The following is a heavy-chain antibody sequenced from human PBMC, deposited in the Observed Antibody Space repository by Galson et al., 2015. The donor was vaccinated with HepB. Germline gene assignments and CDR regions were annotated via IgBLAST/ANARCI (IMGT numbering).Heavy chain of an antibody. D-gene: IGHD2-21*02. CDR2: ISWNSGSI. J-gene: IGHJ3*02. CDR1: GFTFDDYA. V-gene: IGHV3-9*01. CDR3: AKDMGEHIVVVTVNDAFDI. Sequence: SLRLSCAASGFTFDDYAMHWVRQAPGKGLEWVSGISWNSGSIGYADSVKGRFTISRDNAKNSLYLQMNSLRAEDTALYYCAKDMGEHIVVVTVNDAFDIWGQGTMVTVSS.